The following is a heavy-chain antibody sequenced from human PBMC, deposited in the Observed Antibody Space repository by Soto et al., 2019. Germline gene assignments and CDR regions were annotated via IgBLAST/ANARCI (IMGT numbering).Heavy chain of an antibody. CDR2: ISYDGSNK. CDR1: GFTFSSYA. D-gene: IGHD3-3*01. J-gene: IGHJ4*02. CDR3: ARGEGPEDFWSGLGGFDY. V-gene: IGHV3-30-3*01. Sequence: GGSLRLSCAASGFTFSSYAMHWVRQAPGKGLEWVAVISYDGSNKYYADSVKGRFTISRDNSKNTLYLQMNSLRAEDTAVYYCARGEGPEDFWSGLGGFDYWGQGTLVTVSS.